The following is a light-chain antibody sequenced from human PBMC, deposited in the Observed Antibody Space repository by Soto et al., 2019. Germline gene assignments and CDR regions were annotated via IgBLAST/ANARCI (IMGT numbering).Light chain of an antibody. CDR1: LPIDST. J-gene: IGKJ4*01. CDR2: GTS. CDR3: QHYNNWLRT. V-gene: IGKV3-15*01. Sequence: VMTQSPATLSVSRGESVTLSCRANLPIDSTLAWYQHKPGQAPRLLSYGTSTRATGIPARFSGSGSGPEFTLTISSLQSEDFAVYYCQHYNNWLRTFGGGTKVEIK.